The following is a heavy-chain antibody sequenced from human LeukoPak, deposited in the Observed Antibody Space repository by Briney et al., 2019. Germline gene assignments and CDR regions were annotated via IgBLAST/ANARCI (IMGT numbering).Heavy chain of an antibody. CDR1: GGSISSSSYY. Sequence: PSETLSLTCSVSGGSISSSSYYWGWIRQPPGKGLEWIGSIYYSGSTYYNPSLKSRVTISVDTSKSQFSLKLSSVTAADTAVYYCARVSSLAALNWGQGTLVTVSS. CDR2: IYYSGST. CDR3: ARVSSLAALN. V-gene: IGHV4-39*01. J-gene: IGHJ4*02. D-gene: IGHD3-16*01.